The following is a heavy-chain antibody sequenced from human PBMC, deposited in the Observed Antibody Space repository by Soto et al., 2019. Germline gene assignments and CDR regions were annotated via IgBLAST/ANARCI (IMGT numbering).Heavy chain of an antibody. V-gene: IGHV1-69*06. CDR1: GGTFSSYA. Sequence: SVKVSCKASGGTFSSYAISWVRQAPGQGLEWMGGIIPIFGTANYAQKFQGRVTITADKSTSTAYMELSSLRSEDTAVYYCARGVTMVRGVIGYYYYYGMDVWGQGTTVTVSS. CDR2: IIPIFGTA. D-gene: IGHD3-10*01. J-gene: IGHJ6*02. CDR3: ARGVTMVRGVIGYYYYYGMDV.